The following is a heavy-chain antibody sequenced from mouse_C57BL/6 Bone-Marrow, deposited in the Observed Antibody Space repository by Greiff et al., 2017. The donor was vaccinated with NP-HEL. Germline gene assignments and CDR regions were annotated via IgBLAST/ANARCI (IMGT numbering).Heavy chain of an antibody. J-gene: IGHJ3*01. D-gene: IGHD1-1*01. CDR3: ARSSYYGSSPFAY. CDR2: IRNKANGYTT. V-gene: IGHV7-3*01. CDR1: GFTFPAYY. Sequence: EVKLMESGGGLVQPGGSLSLSCAASGFTFPAYYMSWVRQPLGKALEWLGFIRNKANGYTTEYSSSVKGRFTISRDNSKSIRYLQINALRAEDSATYYCARSSYYGSSPFAYWGQGTLVTVSA.